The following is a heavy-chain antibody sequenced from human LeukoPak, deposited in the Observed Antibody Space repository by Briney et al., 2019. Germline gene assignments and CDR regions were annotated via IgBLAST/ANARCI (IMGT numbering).Heavy chain of an antibody. J-gene: IGHJ4*02. CDR1: GGSISSNY. D-gene: IGHD3-10*01. CDR2: IYYSGRT. CDR3: ARGYGSSEGYDY. V-gene: IGHV4-59*08. Sequence: PSGTLSLTCTVSGGSISSNYWSWIRQPPGKGLEWIGYIYYSGRTNYISCLKSRVTISVDTSKSQISVKLSSVTAADTAVYYCARGYGSSEGYDYWGQGTLVTVSS.